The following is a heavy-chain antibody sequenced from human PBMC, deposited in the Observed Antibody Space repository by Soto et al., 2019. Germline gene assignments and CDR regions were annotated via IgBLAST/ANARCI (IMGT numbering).Heavy chain of an antibody. CDR2: ISSSSFSI. V-gene: IGHV3-21*02. CDR1: GFTFSSYS. J-gene: IGHJ6*02. Sequence: EVQLVESGGGLVKPGGSLRLSCAASGFTFSSYSMNWVRQAPGKGLEWVSSISSSSFSINYADSVKGRFSIYRDNAQNSLHLQMNNLTAEDTAVYYCARNESSNIYGMDVWGQGTTVTVSS. CDR3: ARNESSNIYGMDV. D-gene: IGHD6-6*01.